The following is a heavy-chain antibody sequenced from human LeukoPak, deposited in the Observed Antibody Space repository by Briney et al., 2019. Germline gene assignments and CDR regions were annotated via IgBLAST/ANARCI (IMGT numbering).Heavy chain of an antibody. J-gene: IGHJ4*02. CDR3: ARDSAVTTSHHFDY. CDR1: GFTFSSYA. Sequence: GGSLRLSCAASGFTFSSYAMHWVRQAPGKGLEWVAVIPYGGSNKYYADSVKGRFTISRDNSKNTLYLQMNSLRAEDTAVYYCARDSAVTTSHHFDYWGQGTLVTVSS. CDR2: IPYGGSNK. V-gene: IGHV3-30-3*01. D-gene: IGHD4-17*01.